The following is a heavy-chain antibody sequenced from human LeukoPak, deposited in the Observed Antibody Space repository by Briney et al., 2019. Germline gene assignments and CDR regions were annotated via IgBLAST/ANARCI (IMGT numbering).Heavy chain of an antibody. D-gene: IGHD1-26*01. Sequence: GGSLRLSCAASGFTFSSYDIHWVRQATGKGLEWVSAIGTAGDTYYPGSVKGRFTISRDNSKNTLYLQMNSLRAEDTAVYYCAKDWGQTWELPTDYWGQGTLVTVSS. V-gene: IGHV3-13*01. CDR2: IGTAGDT. J-gene: IGHJ4*02. CDR3: AKDWGQTWELPTDY. CDR1: GFTFSSYD.